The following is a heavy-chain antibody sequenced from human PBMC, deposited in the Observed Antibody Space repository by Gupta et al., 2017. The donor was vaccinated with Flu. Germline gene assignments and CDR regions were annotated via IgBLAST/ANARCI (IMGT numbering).Heavy chain of an antibody. CDR3: AKDRYGSGLNYFDY. D-gene: IGHD3-10*01. J-gene: IGHJ4*02. Sequence: EVQLVESGGGLVQPGRSLRLSCAASGFTFDDYAMHWVRQAPGKGLEWVSGISWNSGNLDYADSVKGRFTISRDSAKNSLYLQMNSLRTEDTAFYYCAKDRYGSGLNYFDYWGQGTLVTVSS. CDR1: GFTFDDYA. CDR2: ISWNSGNL. V-gene: IGHV3-9*01.